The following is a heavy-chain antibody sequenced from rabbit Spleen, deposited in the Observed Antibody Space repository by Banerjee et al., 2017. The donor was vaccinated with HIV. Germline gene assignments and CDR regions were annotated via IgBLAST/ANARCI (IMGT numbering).Heavy chain of an antibody. CDR2: IYAGSSGST. CDR3: ARGTTDWGSGWNL. D-gene: IGHD1-1*01. J-gene: IGHJ4*01. Sequence: QEQLEESGGDLVKPEGSLTLSCTASGFSFSSGYWICWVRQAPGKGLEWIACIYAGSSGSTYYASWAKGRFTMSKTSSTTVTLQMTSLTAADTATYFCARGTTDWGSGWNLWGPGTLVTVS. V-gene: IGHV1S45*01. CDR1: GFSFSSGYW.